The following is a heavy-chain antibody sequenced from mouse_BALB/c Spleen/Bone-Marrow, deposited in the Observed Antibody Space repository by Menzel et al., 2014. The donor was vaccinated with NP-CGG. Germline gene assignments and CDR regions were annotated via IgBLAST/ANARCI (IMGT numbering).Heavy chain of an antibody. V-gene: IGHV2-6-7*01. CDR3: AREPTVVAGAWFAY. J-gene: IGHJ3*01. CDR2: IWGDGST. Sequence: VQRVESGPGLVAPSQSLSITCTVSGFSLTGYGVNWVRQPSGKGLEWLGMIWGDGSTDYNSALKSGLSISKDNSKSQVFLKMNSLQTDDTARYYCAREPTVVAGAWFAYWGQGTLVTVSA. D-gene: IGHD1-1*01. CDR1: GFSLTGYG.